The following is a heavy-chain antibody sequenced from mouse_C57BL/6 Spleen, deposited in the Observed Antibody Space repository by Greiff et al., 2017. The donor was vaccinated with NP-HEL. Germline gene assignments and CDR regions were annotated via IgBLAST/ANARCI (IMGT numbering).Heavy chain of an antibody. CDR2: INYDGSST. D-gene: IGHD1-1*01. CDR3: ARDLRGAGAMDY. V-gene: IGHV5-16*01. Sequence: EVKLVESEGGLVQPGSSMKLSCTASGFTFSDYYMAWVRQVPEKGLEWVANINYDGSSTYYLDSLKSRFIISRDNAKNILYLQMSSLKSEDTATYYCARDLRGAGAMDYWGQGTSVTVSS. CDR1: GFTFSDYY. J-gene: IGHJ4*01.